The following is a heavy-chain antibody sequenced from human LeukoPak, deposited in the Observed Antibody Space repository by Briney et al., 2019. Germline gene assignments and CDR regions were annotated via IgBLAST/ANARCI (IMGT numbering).Heavy chain of an antibody. Sequence: GGSLRLSCAASGFTFSSYAMSWVRQAPGNGLEWVSTISGSGGSTYYADSVKGRFTISRDNSKNTLFLQMNSLRAEDTAVYYCASQYSSGWFDAFDIWGQGTMVTVSS. CDR1: GFTFSSYA. V-gene: IGHV3-23*01. CDR3: ASQYSSGWFDAFDI. J-gene: IGHJ3*02. CDR2: ISGSGGST. D-gene: IGHD6-19*01.